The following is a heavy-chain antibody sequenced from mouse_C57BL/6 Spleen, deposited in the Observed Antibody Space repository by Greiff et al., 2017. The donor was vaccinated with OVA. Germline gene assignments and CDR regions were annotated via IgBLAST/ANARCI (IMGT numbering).Heavy chain of an antibody. CDR3: ARGGYYGNTDYFDY. J-gene: IGHJ2*01. V-gene: IGHV1-18*01. CDR1: GYTFTDYN. Sequence: EVQLQQSGPELVKPGASVKIPCKASGYTFTDYNMDWVKQSHGKSLAWIGDINPNNGGTIYNQKFKGKATLTVDKSSSTAHMELRSLTSEDTAVYYCARGGYYGNTDYFDYWGQGTTLTVSS. D-gene: IGHD2-1*01. CDR2: INPNNGGT.